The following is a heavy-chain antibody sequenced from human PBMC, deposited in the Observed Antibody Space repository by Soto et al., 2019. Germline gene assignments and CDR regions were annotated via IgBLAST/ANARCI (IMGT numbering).Heavy chain of an antibody. D-gene: IGHD2-21*02. CDR2: IYWDDDK. CDR3: IPSRCGGDCLRSYSSHYYYGLDV. Sequence: QITLKESGPTLVKPTQTLTLTCSVSGFSLNTGGLGVGWIRQPPGKALEWLALIYWDDDKRYSPSLRNRLSISKDTSNHLXXFXIXXMDPVDTANYYSIPSRCGGDCLRSYSSHYYYGLDVWGQGTTVTVFS. V-gene: IGHV2-5*02. J-gene: IGHJ6*02. CDR1: GFSLNTGGLG.